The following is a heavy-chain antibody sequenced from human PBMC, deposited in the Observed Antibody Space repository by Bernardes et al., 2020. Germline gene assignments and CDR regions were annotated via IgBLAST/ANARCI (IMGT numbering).Heavy chain of an antibody. D-gene: IGHD6-19*01. CDR2: INHSGST. V-gene: IGHV4-34*01. J-gene: IGHJ4*02. CDR3: AREVPTSGWYIDY. Sequence: SETLSLTCAVYGGSFSGYYWSWIRQPPGKGLEWIGEINHSGSTNYNPSLKSRVTISVDTSKNQFSLKLSSVTAADTAVYYCAREVPTSGWYIDYWGQGTLVTVSS. CDR1: GGSFSGYY.